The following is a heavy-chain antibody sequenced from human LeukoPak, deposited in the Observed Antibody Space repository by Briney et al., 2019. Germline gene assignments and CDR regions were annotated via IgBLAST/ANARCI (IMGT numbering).Heavy chain of an antibody. J-gene: IGHJ5*02. Sequence: GGSLRLSCVASGFSFSSYWMTWVRQAPGKGLEWVSAISGSGGSTYYADSVKGRFTISRDNSKNTLYLQMNSLRAEDTAVYYCAKGGWYDFWSGYPGNWFDPWGQGTLVTVSS. CDR2: ISGSGGST. CDR1: GFSFSSYW. V-gene: IGHV3-23*01. CDR3: AKGGWYDFWSGYPGNWFDP. D-gene: IGHD3-3*01.